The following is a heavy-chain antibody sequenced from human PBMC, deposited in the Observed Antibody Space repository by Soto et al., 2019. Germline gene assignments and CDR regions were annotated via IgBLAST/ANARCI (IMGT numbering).Heavy chain of an antibody. D-gene: IGHD7-27*01. J-gene: IGHJ4*02. Sequence: QVQLQESGPRLVSPSQTLSLTCTVSGGSISSAAYCWSWIRQSPDKGLEWIGHIYDGGPTYSSPSLKGRVTISADTCETQFSLKLNSVSAADTAVYYCARGPSGDKVDYWGQGIQVTVSS. CDR3: ARGPSGDKVDY. CDR2: IYDGGPT. CDR1: GGSISSAAYC. V-gene: IGHV4-30-4*01.